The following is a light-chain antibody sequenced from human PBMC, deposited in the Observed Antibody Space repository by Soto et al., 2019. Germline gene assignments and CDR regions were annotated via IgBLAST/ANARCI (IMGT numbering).Light chain of an antibody. Sequence: ESVLTQCRATLSLTPGDTATLSCRASQFLSSYLAWYQQKPGQPPRLLIYDTSNRATGIPARFSGSRSGTDFTLTISSLEPEDFGGYFCHQRNKFGQGTRLEI. J-gene: IGKJ5*01. CDR2: DTS. CDR1: QFLSSY. V-gene: IGKV3-11*01. CDR3: HQRNK.